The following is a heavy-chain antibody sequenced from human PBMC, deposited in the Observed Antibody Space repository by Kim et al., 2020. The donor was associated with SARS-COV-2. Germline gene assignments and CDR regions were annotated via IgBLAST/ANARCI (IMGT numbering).Heavy chain of an antibody. J-gene: IGHJ6*03. CDR1: GYTFTSYG. CDR2: ISAYNGNT. CDR3: ARDRGFGAGGYYYYMDV. Sequence: ASVKVSCKASGYTFTSYGISWVRQAPGQGLEWMGWISAYNGNTNYAQKLQGRVTMTTDTSTSTAYMELRSLRSDDTAVYYCARDRGFGAGGYYYYMDVWGKGTTVTVSS. V-gene: IGHV1-18*01. D-gene: IGHD3-16*01.